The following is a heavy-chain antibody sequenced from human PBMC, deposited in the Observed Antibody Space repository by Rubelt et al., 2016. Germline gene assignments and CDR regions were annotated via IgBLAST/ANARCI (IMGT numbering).Heavy chain of an antibody. Sequence: QVQLVQSGAEVKRPGASVKVSCKASGYPFATYAMHWVRQAPGQRLEWMGWIDAGNGDTKYSINLQGRVTFTRDTSASTAYMELSSLRSEDSDVYYCARFALPAVTTAYYYYALDVWGQGTTVTVSS. V-gene: IGHV1-3*01. CDR2: IDAGNGDT. D-gene: IGHD4-17*01. J-gene: IGHJ6*02. CDR3: ARFALPAVTTAYYYYALDV. CDR1: GYPFATYA.